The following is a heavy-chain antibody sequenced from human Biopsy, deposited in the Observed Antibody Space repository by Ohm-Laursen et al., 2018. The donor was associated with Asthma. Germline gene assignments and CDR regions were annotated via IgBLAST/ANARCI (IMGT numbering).Heavy chain of an antibody. D-gene: IGHD3-3*01. CDR2: GGSYYDGGLK. J-gene: IGHJ4*02. CDR1: GFTFSRYA. CDR3: ARDVMEWYLPAFDF. V-gene: IGHV3-30-3*01. Sequence: SLRLSCAASGFTFSRYAIHWVRQAPGRGLEWVAVGGSYYDGGLKYYADSVNGRFTVSRDDSKNTLYLQMNSLRPDDTAVYYCARDVMEWYLPAFDFWGQGTLVTVSS.